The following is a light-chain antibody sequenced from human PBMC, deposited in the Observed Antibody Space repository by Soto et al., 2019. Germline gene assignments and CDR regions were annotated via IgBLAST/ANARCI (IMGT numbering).Light chain of an antibody. J-gene: IGKJ3*01. CDR2: GAS. CDR3: QQLNSFPIP. CDR1: QGISSF. Sequence: IQLTQSPSSLSASVGDSVTITCRASQGISSFLAWYQQKPGKAPKLLIYGASTLQGGVPSRFSGSGSGTDFALTIGSLQPEDFATYYCQQLNSFPIPFGPGTKVDIK. V-gene: IGKV1-9*01.